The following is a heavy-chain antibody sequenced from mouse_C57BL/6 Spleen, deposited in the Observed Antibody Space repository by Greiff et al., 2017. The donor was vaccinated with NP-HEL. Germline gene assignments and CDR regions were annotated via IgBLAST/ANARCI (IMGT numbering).Heavy chain of an antibody. J-gene: IGHJ3*01. V-gene: IGHV2-5*01. CDR3: ANAYDYDGAWFAY. D-gene: IGHD2-4*01. Sequence: QVQLKESGPGLVQPSQSLSITCTVSGFSLTSYGVHWVRQSPGKGLEWLGVIWRGGSTDYNAAFMSRLSITKDNSKSQVFFKMNSLQADDTAIYYCANAYDYDGAWFAYWGQGTLVTVSA. CDR2: IWRGGST. CDR1: GFSLTSYG.